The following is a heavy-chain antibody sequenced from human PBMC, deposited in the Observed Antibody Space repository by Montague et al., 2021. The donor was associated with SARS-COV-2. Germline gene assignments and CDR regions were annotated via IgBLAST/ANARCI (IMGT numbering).Heavy chain of an antibody. CDR1: GGSFSGYY. CDR2: INHSGST. V-gene: IGHV4-34*01. J-gene: IGHJ2*01. CDR3: AREYRIELWQTNWYFGL. D-gene: IGHD3-16*01. Sequence: SETLSLTCAVYGGSFSGYYWSWICQPPGKGLEWIGEINHSGSTNYNPSLKSRVTISVDTSKNQFSLKLSSVTAADTAVYYCAREYRIELWQTNWYFGLWGRGTLVTVSS.